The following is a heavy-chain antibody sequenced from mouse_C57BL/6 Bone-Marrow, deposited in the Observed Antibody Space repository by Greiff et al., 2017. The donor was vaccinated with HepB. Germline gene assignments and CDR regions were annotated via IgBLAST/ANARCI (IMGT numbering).Heavy chain of an antibody. J-gene: IGHJ2*01. CDR1: GYTFTSYG. CDR2: IYPRSGNT. D-gene: IGHD4-1*01. V-gene: IGHV1-81*01. Sequence: ESGAELARPGASVKLSCKASGYTFTSYGISWVKQRTGQGLEWIGEIYPRSGNTYYNEKFKGKATLTADKSSSTAYMELRSLTSEDSAVYFCARGTGTSDFDYWGQGTTLTVSS. CDR3: ARGTGTSDFDY.